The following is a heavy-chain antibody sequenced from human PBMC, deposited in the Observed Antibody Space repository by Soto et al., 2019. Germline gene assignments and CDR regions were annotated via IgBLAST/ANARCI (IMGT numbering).Heavy chain of an antibody. J-gene: IGHJ5*02. Sequence: PGGSLRLSCAASGFTFSSYAMSWARQAPGKGLEWVSAISGSGGSTYYADSVKGRFTISRDNSKNTLYLQMNSLRAEDTAVYYCAKDRDYDFWSGYPTPGFDPWGQGTLVTVSS. CDR1: GFTFSSYA. CDR2: ISGSGGST. V-gene: IGHV3-23*01. D-gene: IGHD3-3*01. CDR3: AKDRDYDFWSGYPTPGFDP.